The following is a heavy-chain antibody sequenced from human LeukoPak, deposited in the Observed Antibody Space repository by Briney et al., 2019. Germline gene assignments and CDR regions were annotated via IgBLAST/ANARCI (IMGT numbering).Heavy chain of an antibody. Sequence: SETLSLTCTVSGGSISSSSYYWGWIRQPPGKGLEWIGSIYYSGSTYYNPSLKSRVTISVDTSKNQFSLKLSSVTAADTAVYYCARDLSGSYSEYYFDYWGQGTLVTVSS. CDR3: ARDLSGSYSEYYFDY. V-gene: IGHV4-39*07. D-gene: IGHD1-26*01. J-gene: IGHJ4*02. CDR1: GGSISSSSYY. CDR2: IYYSGST.